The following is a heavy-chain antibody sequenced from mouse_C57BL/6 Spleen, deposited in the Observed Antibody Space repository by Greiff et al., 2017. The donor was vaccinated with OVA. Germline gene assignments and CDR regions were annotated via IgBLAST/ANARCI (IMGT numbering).Heavy chain of an antibody. V-gene: IGHV3-6*01. J-gene: IGHJ1*03. Sequence: EVQLVESGPGLVKPSQSLSLTCSVTGYSITSGYYWNWIRQFPGNKLEWMGYISYDGSNNYNPSLKNRISITRDTSKNQFFLKLNSVTTEDTATYYCARDFLDAGYFDVWGTGTTVTVSS. CDR1: GYSITSGYY. CDR3: ARDFLDAGYFDV. CDR2: ISYDGSN.